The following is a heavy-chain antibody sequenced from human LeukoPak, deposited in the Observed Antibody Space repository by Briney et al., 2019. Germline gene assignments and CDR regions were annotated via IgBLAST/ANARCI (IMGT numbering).Heavy chain of an antibody. D-gene: IGHD2-2*01. V-gene: IGHV1-2*02. J-gene: IGHJ4*02. CDR3: ARDLKSSTSCASGY. Sequence: ASVKVSCKASGYTFTGYYMRWVRQAPGQGLEWMGWINPNSGGTNYAQKFQGRVTMTRDTSISTAYMELSRLRSDDTAVYYCARDLKSSTSCASGYWGQGTLVTVSS. CDR1: GYTFTGYY. CDR2: INPNSGGT.